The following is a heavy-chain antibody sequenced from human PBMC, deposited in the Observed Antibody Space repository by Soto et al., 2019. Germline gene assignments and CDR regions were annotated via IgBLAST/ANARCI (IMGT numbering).Heavy chain of an antibody. Sequence: EVQLVESGGGLVQPGGSLRISCAASGFDFSSYWMHWVRQAPGEGPVWVSRIIYDGGITNYVDSVKGRFTMSRDYDKNTVFLQMNSLRAEDTAVYYCARDRWGLLGGDYWGQGTLVIVSS. CDR3: ARDRWGLLGGDY. J-gene: IGHJ4*02. D-gene: IGHD3-16*01. CDR2: IIYDGGIT. CDR1: GFDFSSYW. V-gene: IGHV3-74*01.